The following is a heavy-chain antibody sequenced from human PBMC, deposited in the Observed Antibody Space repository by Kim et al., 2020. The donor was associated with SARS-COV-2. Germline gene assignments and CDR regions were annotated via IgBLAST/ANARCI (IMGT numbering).Heavy chain of an antibody. Sequence: GGSLRLSCTVSGLTFSRYWMSWVRQAPGKGLEWVSNIKQDGSDKNYVDSVKGRFTISRDNAKNSLYLQINSLRAEDTGVYYCSGWSGSNWFDYWGQGTLVTVSS. D-gene: IGHD6-13*01. V-gene: IGHV3-7*01. CDR2: IKQDGSDK. CDR1: GLTFSRYW. CDR3: SGWSGSNWFDY. J-gene: IGHJ4*02.